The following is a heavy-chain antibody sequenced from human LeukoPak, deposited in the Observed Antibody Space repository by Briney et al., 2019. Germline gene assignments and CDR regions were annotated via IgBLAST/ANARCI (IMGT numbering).Heavy chain of an antibody. CDR3: ARGGTSSVYYYYMDV. Sequence: ASVKVSCKASGYTFTSYDINWVRQATGQGLEWMGWMNPNSGNTGYAQKFQGRVTMTRNTSISTAYIELSSLRSEDTAVYYCARGGTSSVYYYYMDVWDKGTTVTVSS. D-gene: IGHD2-2*01. J-gene: IGHJ6*03. V-gene: IGHV1-8*01. CDR2: MNPNSGNT. CDR1: GYTFTSYD.